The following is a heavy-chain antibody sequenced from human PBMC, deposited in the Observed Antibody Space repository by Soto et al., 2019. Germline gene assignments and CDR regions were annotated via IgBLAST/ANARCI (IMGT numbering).Heavy chain of an antibody. Sequence: EVQVVETGGGLIQPGGSLRLSCAVSGFSVSHNYMTWVRQAPGKGLDWVSVIYRDGRPYYANSGKGRFTLSRDTSKNMVYLQMNSLRVEDAAVYYCARDTENTGGGLDVWGQGAMVTVSS. D-gene: IGHD2-8*02. J-gene: IGHJ3*01. V-gene: IGHV3-53*02. CDR1: GFSVSHNY. CDR3: ARDTENTGGGLDV. CDR2: IYRDGRP.